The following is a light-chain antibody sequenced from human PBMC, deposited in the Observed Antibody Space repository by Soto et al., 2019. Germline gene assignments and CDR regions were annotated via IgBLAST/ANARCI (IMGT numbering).Light chain of an antibody. Sequence: QSVLTQSHSVSAAAGQKVTISCSGSSSNIVNNYVSWYQQLPGTAPKLLFYDNNKRPSVIPDRFSGSKSGTSGTLDITGLQTGDEADYYCATWDGSLPGEVFGGGTKLTVL. J-gene: IGLJ2*01. CDR3: ATWDGSLPGEV. V-gene: IGLV1-51*01. CDR1: SSNIVNNY. CDR2: DNN.